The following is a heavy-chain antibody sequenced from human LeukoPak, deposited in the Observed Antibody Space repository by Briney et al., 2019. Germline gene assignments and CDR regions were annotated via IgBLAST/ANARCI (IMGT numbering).Heavy chain of an antibody. CDR2: ISAYNGNT. J-gene: IGHJ5*02. CDR3: ICSTRDGNWFDP. D-gene: IGHD2-2*01. V-gene: IGHV1-18*01. Sequence: ASVKVSCKASGYTFTSYGISWVRQAPGQGLEWMGWISAYNGNTNYAQKLQGRVTMTTDTSTSTAYMELRSLRSDDTAVYYCICSTRDGNWFDPWGQGTLVTVSS. CDR1: GYTFTSYG.